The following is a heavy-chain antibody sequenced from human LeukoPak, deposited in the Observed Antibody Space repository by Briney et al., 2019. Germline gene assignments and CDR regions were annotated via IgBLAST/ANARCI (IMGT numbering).Heavy chain of an antibody. J-gene: IGHJ6*04. CDR3: ARPGPESDRGPASYGMDV. V-gene: IGHV5-51*01. CDR1: GYSSTSYW. D-gene: IGHD2/OR15-2a*01. Sequence: GESLKTSCKASGYSSTSYWIGMVRQIPGKGLEWVGIIYPGDSDTRYSPSFRRQVSIPADKSIRTAYLQWSSLKASDTAMYYCARPGPESDRGPASYGMDVWGEGTAVTVSS. CDR2: IYPGDSDT.